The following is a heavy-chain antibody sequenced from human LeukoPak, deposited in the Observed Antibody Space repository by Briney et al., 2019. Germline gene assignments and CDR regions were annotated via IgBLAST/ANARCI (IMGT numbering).Heavy chain of an antibody. D-gene: IGHD2-2*01. CDR2: INWNGGST. Sequence: GGSLRLSCAASGFTFSSYVMSWVRQAPGKGLEWVSGINWNGGSTGYADSVKGRFTISRDNSKNTLYLQMNSLRAEDTAMYYCARAPPVVPAAIVGDRTCEFDPWGQGTLVTVSS. V-gene: IGHV3-20*04. CDR1: GFTFSSYV. CDR3: ARAPPVVPAAIVGDRTCEFDP. J-gene: IGHJ5*02.